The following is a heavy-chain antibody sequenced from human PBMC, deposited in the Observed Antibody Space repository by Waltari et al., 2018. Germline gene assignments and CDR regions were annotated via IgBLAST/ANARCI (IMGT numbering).Heavy chain of an antibody. Sequence: QVQLVQSGAEVKKPGSSVKVSCKASGGTFSSYAISWVRQAPGQGLEWRGGIIPIFGTANYAQKFQGRVTITADESTSTAYMELSSLRSEDTAVYYCARDKEGIVVVPAADYYYYGMDVWGQGTTVTVSS. CDR3: ARDKEGIVVVPAADYYYYGMDV. D-gene: IGHD2-2*01. V-gene: IGHV1-69*01. J-gene: IGHJ6*02. CDR1: GGTFSSYA. CDR2: IIPIFGTA.